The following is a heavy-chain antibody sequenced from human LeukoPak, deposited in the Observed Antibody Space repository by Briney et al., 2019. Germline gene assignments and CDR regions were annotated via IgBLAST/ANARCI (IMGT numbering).Heavy chain of an antibody. Sequence: SEALSLTCTVSGGSISSSSYYWGWIRQPPGKGLEWIGSICYSGSTYYNPSLKSRVTISVDTSKNQFSLKLNSVTAADTAVYYCARRYLGYCSGDNCPLNYYGMDVWGQGTTVTVSS. CDR1: GGSISSSSYY. CDR2: ICYSGST. V-gene: IGHV4-39*01. J-gene: IGHJ6*02. CDR3: ARRYLGYCSGDNCPLNYYGMDV. D-gene: IGHD2-15*01.